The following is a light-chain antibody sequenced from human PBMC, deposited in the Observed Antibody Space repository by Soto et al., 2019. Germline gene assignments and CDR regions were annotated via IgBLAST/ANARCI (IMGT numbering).Light chain of an antibody. CDR2: GTI. Sequence: QPVVTQPPSVSGAPGQRVTISCTGSSSNIGAGYDVHWYQQRPETAPKLLIFGTINRPSGVPDRFSGSKSGTSASLAITGLQAEDEGDYYCQSYDSTLSARYVFGTGTKLTVL. CDR3: QSYDSTLSARYV. V-gene: IGLV1-40*01. CDR1: SSNIGAGYD. J-gene: IGLJ1*01.